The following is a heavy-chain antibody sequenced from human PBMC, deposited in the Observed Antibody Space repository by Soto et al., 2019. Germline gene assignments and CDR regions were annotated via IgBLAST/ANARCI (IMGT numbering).Heavy chain of an antibody. D-gene: IGHD5-12*01. CDR2: IYYSGST. J-gene: IGHJ6*03. V-gene: IGHV4-59*08. CDR3: ASLSGYDRYYYYYMDV. CDR1: GGSISSYY. Sequence: SETLSLTCTVSGGSISSYYWSWIRQPPGKGLEWIGYIYYSGSTNYNPSLKSRVTISVDTSKNQFSLKLSSVTAADTAVYYCASLSGYDRYYYYYMDVWGKGTTVTVSS.